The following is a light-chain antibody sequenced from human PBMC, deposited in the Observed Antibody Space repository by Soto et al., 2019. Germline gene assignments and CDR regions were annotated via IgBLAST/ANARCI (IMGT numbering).Light chain of an antibody. CDR2: EVN. CDR3: SSYAGNQKFV. Sequence: QSALTRPPSASGSSGQSVTISCTGTSSDVGGYKYVSWYQQHPGKAPKLIIYEVNERPSGVPHRFSGSKSGNTASLTISGLQADDEADYYCSSYAGNQKFVFGTGTKVHRP. J-gene: IGLJ1*01. CDR1: SSDVGGYKY. V-gene: IGLV2-8*01.